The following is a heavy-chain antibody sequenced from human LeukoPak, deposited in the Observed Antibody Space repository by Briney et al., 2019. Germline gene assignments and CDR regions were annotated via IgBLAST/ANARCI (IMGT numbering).Heavy chain of an antibody. Sequence: PSETLSLTCSVSGASMNGHYWTWIRLSPGKGLEWIGYISDSGSTRYNPSLRSRVIMALEASKTEFSLRLNSVTVADTAVYYCARVFRGAVTSNWFDPWGQGTLVTVSS. D-gene: IGHD3-3*01. V-gene: IGHV4-59*11. CDR1: GASMNGHY. CDR3: ARVFRGAVTSNWFDP. J-gene: IGHJ5*02. CDR2: ISDSGST.